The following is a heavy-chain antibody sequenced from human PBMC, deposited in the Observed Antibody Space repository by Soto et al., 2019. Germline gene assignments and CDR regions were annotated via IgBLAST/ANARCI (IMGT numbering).Heavy chain of an antibody. Sequence: EVQLVESGGGLIQPGGSLRLSCAASGFTVSSNYMSWVRQAPGKGLEWVSVIYSGGSTYYAHSVKGRFNISRDNSKNTLYLQMNSLRAEDTAVYYCARVMYSSGWYAMGYYFDYWGQGTLVTVSS. CDR1: GFTVSSNY. CDR3: ARVMYSSGWYAMGYYFDY. D-gene: IGHD6-19*01. V-gene: IGHV3-53*01. J-gene: IGHJ4*02. CDR2: IYSGGST.